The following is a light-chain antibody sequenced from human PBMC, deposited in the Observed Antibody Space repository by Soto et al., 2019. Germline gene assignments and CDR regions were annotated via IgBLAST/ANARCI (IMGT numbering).Light chain of an antibody. CDR3: CSDAGSSSYV. J-gene: IGLJ1*01. V-gene: IGLV2-23*02. Sequence: QSVLTQPASVSGSPGQSITISCTRPSSDVWSFNFVSWYQQHPDKAPQVLIYEVTKRPPGVSNRFSGSKSGNTAYLTISGLQADDEADYYCCSDAGSSSYVFGTGTKLTVL. CDR1: SSDVWSFNF. CDR2: EVT.